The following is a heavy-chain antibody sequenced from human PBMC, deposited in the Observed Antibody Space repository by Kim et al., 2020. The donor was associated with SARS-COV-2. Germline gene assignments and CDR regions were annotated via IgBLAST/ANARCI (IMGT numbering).Heavy chain of an antibody. V-gene: IGHV3-30*18. CDR2: ISFDGYNK. CDR1: GFTFRKYH. Sequence: GGSLRLSCAASGFTFRKYHMHWVRQAPGKGLEWVALISFDGYNKFYPDSVKGRFTISRDDSKDTVYLQRNSLRVEDTAMYYCAKVIGDSRYIDYWGPRTLVTVSS. J-gene: IGHJ4*02. D-gene: IGHD3-22*01. CDR3: AKVIGDSRYIDY.